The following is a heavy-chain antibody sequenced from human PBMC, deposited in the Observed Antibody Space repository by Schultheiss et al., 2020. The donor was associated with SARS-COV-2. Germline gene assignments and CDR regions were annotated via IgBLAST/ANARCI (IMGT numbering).Heavy chain of an antibody. J-gene: IGHJ3*02. CDR1: GGSISSGDSS. CDR2: INRGGST. Sequence: LRLSCAVSGGSISSGDSSWSWIRQPPGKGLEWIGEINRGGSTTYNPSLKGRVSISLDMSKNQFSLKLSSVTAADTAVYYCARGTNHAFDIWGQGTMVTVSS. V-gene: IGHV4-30-2*01. CDR3: ARGTNHAFDI.